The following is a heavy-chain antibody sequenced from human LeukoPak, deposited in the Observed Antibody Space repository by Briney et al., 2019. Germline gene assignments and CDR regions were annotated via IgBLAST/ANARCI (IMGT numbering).Heavy chain of an antibody. CDR3: ARGCSGGNCYYEY. CDR2: ISSNVGST. CDR1: GFTFSSYG. V-gene: IGHV3-64*01. J-gene: IGHJ4*02. D-gene: IGHD2-15*01. Sequence: PGGSLRLSCAASGFTFSSYGMYWVRQAPGKGLEYVSAISSNVGSTYYANSVKGRFTISRDNSKNTLYLQMGSLRAEDTAVYYCARGCSGGNCYYEYWGQGTLVTVSS.